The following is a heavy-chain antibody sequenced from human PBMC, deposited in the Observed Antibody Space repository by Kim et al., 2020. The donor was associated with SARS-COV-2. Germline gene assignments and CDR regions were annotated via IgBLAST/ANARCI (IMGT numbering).Heavy chain of an antibody. J-gene: IGHJ4*02. D-gene: IGHD6-13*01. V-gene: IGHV1-2*02. CDR3: ARGPRGYSSSWFSY. CDR2: INPNSGGT. CDR1: VYTFTGYY. Sequence: ASVKVSCKASVYTFTGYYMHWVRQAPGQGLEWMGWINPNSGGTNYAQKFQGRVTMTRDTSISTAYMELSRLRSDDTAVYYCARGPRGYSSSWFSYWGQGTLVTVSS.